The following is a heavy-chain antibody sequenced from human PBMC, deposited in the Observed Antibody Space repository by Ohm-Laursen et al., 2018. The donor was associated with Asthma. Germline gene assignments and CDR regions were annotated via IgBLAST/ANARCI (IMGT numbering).Heavy chain of an antibody. CDR1: GGSISSSSYY. J-gene: IGHJ5*02. CDR2: IYYSGST. CDR3: ARQGTVTINWFDP. D-gene: IGHD4-17*01. Sequence: SQTLSLTCTVSGGSISSSSYYWGWIRQPPGKGLEWIGSIYYSGSTYYNPSLKSRVTISVDTSKNQFSLKLSSVTAADTAVYYCARQGTVTINWFDPWGQGTLVTVSS. V-gene: IGHV4-39*01.